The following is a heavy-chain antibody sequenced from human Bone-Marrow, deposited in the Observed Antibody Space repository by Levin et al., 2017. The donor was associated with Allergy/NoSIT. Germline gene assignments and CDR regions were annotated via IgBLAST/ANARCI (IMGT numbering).Heavy chain of an antibody. Sequence: KGGESLKISCKGSGYSFIDFWIVWVRQMPGKGLEWMGLIYPGDSDTRYSPSFQGQVTISAEKSLSSAYLQWSSLKASDSAIYYCARYDWNYDNYFYGLDVWGQGTTVTVSS. CDR1: GYSFIDFW. D-gene: IGHD1-7*01. V-gene: IGHV5-51*01. CDR2: IYPGDSDT. CDR3: ARYDWNYDNYFYGLDV. J-gene: IGHJ6*02.